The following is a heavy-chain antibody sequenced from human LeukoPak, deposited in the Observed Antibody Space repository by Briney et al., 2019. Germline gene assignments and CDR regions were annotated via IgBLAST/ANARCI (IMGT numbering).Heavy chain of an antibody. CDR2: ISDSGSIT. CDR1: GFAFSSQA. Sequence: TGGSLRLPCAASGFAFSSQAMGWVRQAPGKGLEWVSVISDSGSITYYADSVKGRFTISRDNSKNTLFLQMNRLRAEDTAVYYCAKDARRTNGWYFFDYWGQGTLVTVSS. V-gene: IGHV3-23*01. CDR3: AKDARRTNGWYFFDY. D-gene: IGHD6-19*01. J-gene: IGHJ4*02.